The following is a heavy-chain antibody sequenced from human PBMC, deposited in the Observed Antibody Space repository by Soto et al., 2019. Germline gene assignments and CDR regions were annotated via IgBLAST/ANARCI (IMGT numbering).Heavy chain of an antibody. CDR1: YW. Sequence: YWIGWVRQMPGKGLEWMGIIYPGDSDTRYSPSFQGQVTMSVDKSISTAYLQWGSLKASDTAMYYCARTDYYDSSGPKHWGQGTLVTVSS. D-gene: IGHD3-22*01. J-gene: IGHJ4*02. CDR3: ARTDYYDSSGPKH. CDR2: IYPGDSDT. V-gene: IGHV5-51*01.